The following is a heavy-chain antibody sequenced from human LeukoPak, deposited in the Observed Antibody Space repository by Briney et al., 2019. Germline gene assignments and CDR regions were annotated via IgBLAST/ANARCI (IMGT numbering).Heavy chain of an antibody. D-gene: IGHD2-8*01. J-gene: IGHJ4*02. CDR3: ARGSCTNGVCYVFDY. Sequence: EASVKVSCKASGYTFTGYYMHWVRQAPGQGLEWMGRINPNSGGTNYAQKLQGRVTMTRDTSISTAYMELSRLRSDDTAVYYCARGSCTNGVCYVFDYWGQGTLVTVSS. CDR2: INPNSGGT. CDR1: GYTFTGYY. V-gene: IGHV1-2*06.